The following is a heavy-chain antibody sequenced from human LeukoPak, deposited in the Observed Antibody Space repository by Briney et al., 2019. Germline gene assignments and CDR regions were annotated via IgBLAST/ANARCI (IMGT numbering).Heavy chain of an antibody. J-gene: IGHJ4*02. CDR3: ASLVGSGSNSDY. V-gene: IGHV1-69*04. CDR1: GGTFSSYA. CDR2: IIPILGIA. Sequence: GASVKVSCKASGGTFSSYAISWVRQAPGQGLEWMGRIIPILGIANYAQKFQGRVTITADKSTSTAYMELSSLRSEDTAVYYCASLVGSGSNSDYWGQGTLVTVSS. D-gene: IGHD3-22*01.